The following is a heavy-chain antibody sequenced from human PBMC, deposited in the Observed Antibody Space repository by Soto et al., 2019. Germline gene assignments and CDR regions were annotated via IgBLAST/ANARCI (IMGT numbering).Heavy chain of an antibody. CDR3: ARPHFASSNAYGLDV. Sequence: GESLKISCKGFGYSFTNYWINWVRQMPGRGLEWMGRIDPTDSYTNYSPSLQGHVSISVDKSISTAYLQWSSLKASDTAMYYCARPHFASSNAYGLDVWGQGTTVTVSS. D-gene: IGHD6-6*01. CDR2: IDPTDSYT. CDR1: GYSFTNYW. V-gene: IGHV5-10-1*01. J-gene: IGHJ6*02.